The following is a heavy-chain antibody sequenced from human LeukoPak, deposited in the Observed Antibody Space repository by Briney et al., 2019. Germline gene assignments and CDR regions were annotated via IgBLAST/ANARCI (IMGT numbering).Heavy chain of an antibody. Sequence: SGPTLVNPTQTLTLTCTFSGFSLSTNAMRVSWIRQPPGKALEWLARINWDDDKFYTASLKTRLTIFKDTSKNQVVLIMTNMAPVDTATYYRARMAPTQLVDPPYNLGVWGKGTTVTVSS. D-gene: IGHD6-6*01. CDR3: ARMAPTQLVDPPYNLGV. CDR1: GFSLSTNAMR. J-gene: IGHJ6*03. CDR2: INWDDDK. V-gene: IGHV2-70*04.